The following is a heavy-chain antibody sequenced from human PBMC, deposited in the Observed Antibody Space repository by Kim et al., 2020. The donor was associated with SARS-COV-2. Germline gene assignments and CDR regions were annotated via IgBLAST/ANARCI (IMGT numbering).Heavy chain of an antibody. CDR2: INHSGST. Sequence: SETLSLTCAVYGGSFSGYHWTWIRQPPGRGLEWIGEINHSGSTNCHPSFKSRVTISLDTSKNQFSLKPRSVTAAYTAVYYCARGRAGGVPSPILGIGPHYDYFAMDVWGQGTTVTVSS. D-gene: IGHD3-3*01. V-gene: IGHV4-34*01. J-gene: IGHJ6*02. CDR1: GGSFSGYH. CDR3: ARGRAGGVPSPILGIGPHYDYFAMDV.